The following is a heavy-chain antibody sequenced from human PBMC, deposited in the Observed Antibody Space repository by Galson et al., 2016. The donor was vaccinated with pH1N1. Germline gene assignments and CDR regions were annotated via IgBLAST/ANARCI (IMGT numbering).Heavy chain of an antibody. D-gene: IGHD1-26*01. CDR2: MNQDGNKK. V-gene: IGHV3-7*01. Sequence: LRLYCAASGFTLSSHWMSWVRQAPGKGLEWVANMNQDGNKKYYVDSVKGRFIISRDYSKNSLYLRMNSLRAEDTAMYYCVRAVGRAEAHWGQGTLVTVSS. J-gene: IGHJ4*02. CDR3: VRAVGRAEAH. CDR1: GFTLSSHW.